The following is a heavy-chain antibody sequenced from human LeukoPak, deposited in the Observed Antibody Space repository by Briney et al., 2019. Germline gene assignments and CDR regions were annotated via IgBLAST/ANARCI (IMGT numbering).Heavy chain of an antibody. CDR2: ISGDGYST. V-gene: IGHV3-23*01. J-gene: IGHJ4*02. CDR3: AKPLYPDTAMVGFDY. Sequence: GGSLRLSCAASGFTFSSYAMSWVRQAPGKGLEWVSTISGDGYSTYYADSAKGRFTISRDNSKNTLYLQMNSLRAEDTAVYYCAKPLYPDTAMVGFDYWGQGTLVTVSS. D-gene: IGHD5-18*01. CDR1: GFTFSSYA.